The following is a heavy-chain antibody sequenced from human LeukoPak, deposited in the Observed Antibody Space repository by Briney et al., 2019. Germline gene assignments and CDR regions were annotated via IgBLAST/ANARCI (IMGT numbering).Heavy chain of an antibody. CDR3: ARLGGQGGDY. CDR1: GGSFSGYY. V-gene: IGHV4-34*01. J-gene: IGHJ4*02. D-gene: IGHD3-16*01. CDR2: INHSGST. Sequence: PSETLSLTCAVYGGSFSGYYWSWIRQPPGKGREWSGEINHSGSTNYNPSLKSRVTISVDTSKNQFSLKLSPVTAADTAVYYCARLGGQGGDYWGRGTLVTVSS.